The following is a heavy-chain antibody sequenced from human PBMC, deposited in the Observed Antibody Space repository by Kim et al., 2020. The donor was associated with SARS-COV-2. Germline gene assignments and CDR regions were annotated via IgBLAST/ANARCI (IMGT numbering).Heavy chain of an antibody. CDR3: AREDRLYYYDSLNWYFDL. D-gene: IGHD3-22*01. Sequence: GGSLRLSCAASGFTFSDHYMDWVRQAPGKGLEWVGRTRNKANSYTTEYAASVKGRFTISRDDSKNSLYLQMNSLKTEDTAVYYCAREDRLYYYDSLNWYFDLWGRGTLVTVSS. CDR1: GFTFSDHY. V-gene: IGHV3-72*01. J-gene: IGHJ2*01. CDR2: TRNKANSYTT.